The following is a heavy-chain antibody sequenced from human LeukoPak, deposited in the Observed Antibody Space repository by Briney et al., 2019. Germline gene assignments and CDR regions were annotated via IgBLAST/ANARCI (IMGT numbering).Heavy chain of an antibody. CDR3: ARSISGWLQSYYFDY. V-gene: IGHV4-34*01. D-gene: IGHD5-24*01. CDR1: GGSFSGHY. CDR2: INHSGST. J-gene: IGHJ4*02. Sequence: SETLSLTCAVYGGSFSGHYWSWIRQPPGKGLEWIGEINHSGSTNYNPSLKSRVTISVDTSKNQFSLKLSSVTAADTAVYYCARSISGWLQSYYFDYWGQGTLVTVSS.